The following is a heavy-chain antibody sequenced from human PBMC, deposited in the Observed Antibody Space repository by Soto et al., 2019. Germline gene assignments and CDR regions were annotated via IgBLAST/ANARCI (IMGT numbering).Heavy chain of an antibody. CDR3: TSGPRPSSTGTGAF. CDR2: ISDDAARI. V-gene: IGHV3-74*01. Sequence: VQLVESGGGLVQPGGSSRLSCFASGFAFDSYWMHWVRQAPGQGLEWVARISDDAARIDYATSVKGRFTIARDNAQNTLFLEMKDLRGDDTGIYYCTSGPRPSSTGTGAFWGRGVLVAVSP. D-gene: IGHD1-1*01. J-gene: IGHJ4*02. CDR1: GFAFDSYW.